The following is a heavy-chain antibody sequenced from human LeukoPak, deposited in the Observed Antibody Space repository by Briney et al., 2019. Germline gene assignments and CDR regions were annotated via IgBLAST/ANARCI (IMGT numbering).Heavy chain of an antibody. V-gene: IGHV4-38-2*02. CDR3: ATWDSGRYSQIDN. CDR1: GYSISSGYY. J-gene: IGHJ4*02. CDR2: IYHSGST. D-gene: IGHD1-26*01. Sequence: SETLSLTCTVSGYSISSGYYWGWIRQPPGKGLEWIGSIYHSGSTYYNPSLKSRVTISVDTSKNQFSLKLTSVTAADTAVYYCATWDSGRYSQIDNWGQGTLVTVSS.